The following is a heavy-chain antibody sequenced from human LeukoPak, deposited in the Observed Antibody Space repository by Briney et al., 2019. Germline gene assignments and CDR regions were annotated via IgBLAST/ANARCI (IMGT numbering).Heavy chain of an antibody. CDR3: ASLSFHASGTND. J-gene: IGHJ4*02. CDR2: INPNSGGT. V-gene: IGHV1-2*02. CDR1: GYTFSGYY. D-gene: IGHD3-10*01. Sequence: ASVKVSRKASGYTFSGYYMHWVRQAPGQGLEWMGWINPNSGGTKYAQKFQGRVTMTRDTSISTAYMELSRLDSEDTAVYYCASLSFHASGTNDWGQGTLVIVSS.